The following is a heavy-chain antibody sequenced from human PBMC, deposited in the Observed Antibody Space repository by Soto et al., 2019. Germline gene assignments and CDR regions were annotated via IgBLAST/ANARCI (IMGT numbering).Heavy chain of an antibody. D-gene: IGHD6-6*01. CDR3: AMGGAYSSSSYFDY. Sequence: SVKVSCKASGGTFSSYAISWVRQAPGQGLEWMGGIIPIFGTANYAQKFQGRVTITADKSTSTAYMELSSLRSEDTAVYYCAMGGAYSSSSYFDYWGQGTLVTVSS. V-gene: IGHV1-69*06. J-gene: IGHJ4*02. CDR2: IIPIFGTA. CDR1: GGTFSSYA.